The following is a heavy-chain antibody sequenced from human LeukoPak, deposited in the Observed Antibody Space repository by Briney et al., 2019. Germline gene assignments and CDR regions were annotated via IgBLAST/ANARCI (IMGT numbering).Heavy chain of an antibody. J-gene: IGHJ4*02. D-gene: IGHD2-15*01. CDR1: GGTFSSYA. CDR2: IIPIFGTA. CDR3: ASLYCSGGSCYASYFDY. Sequence: SVKVSCKASGGTFSSYAISWVRQAPGQGLEWMGGIIPIFGTANYAQKFQGRVTITADESTSTAYMELSSLRSEDTAVYYCASLYCSGGSCYASYFDYWGQGTLVTVSS. V-gene: IGHV1-69*13.